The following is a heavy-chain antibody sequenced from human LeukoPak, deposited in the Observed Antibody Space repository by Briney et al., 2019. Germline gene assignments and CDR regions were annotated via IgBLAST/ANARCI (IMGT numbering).Heavy chain of an antibody. Sequence: PGGSLRLSCAASGFTCSSYHINWVRQAPGKGPEWVSSISSNSEYIYYADSVKGRFTISRDNAKNSVYLQMNSLRAEDTAVYYCARGLCGGDCYDYWGQGTLVTVSS. CDR3: ARGLCGGDCYDY. CDR1: GFTCSSYH. J-gene: IGHJ4*02. CDR2: ISSNSEYI. V-gene: IGHV3-21*06. D-gene: IGHD2-21*01.